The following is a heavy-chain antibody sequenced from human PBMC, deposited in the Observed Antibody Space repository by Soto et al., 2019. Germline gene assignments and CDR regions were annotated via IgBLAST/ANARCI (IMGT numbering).Heavy chain of an antibody. J-gene: IGHJ4*02. CDR2: TNHSGST. CDR1: GGSFSGYF. V-gene: IGHV4-34*01. D-gene: IGHD4-17*01. Sequence: QVQLQQWGAGLLKPSETLSLTCAVYGGSFSGYFWSWIRQPPGKGLEWIGETNHSGSTNYNPSLKSRVTISVDTSKKQFSLKLSSLTAADTAVYYCAKGRGVGVTTPKYYFDYWGQGTLVTVSS. CDR3: AKGRGVGVTTPKYYFDY.